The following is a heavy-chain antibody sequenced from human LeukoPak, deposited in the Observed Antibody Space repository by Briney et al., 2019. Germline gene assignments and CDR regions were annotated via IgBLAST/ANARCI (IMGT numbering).Heavy chain of an antibody. CDR2: ISYDGSNK. CDR1: GFTFSSYA. CDR3: ARAYYDILTGYCFDY. J-gene: IGHJ4*02. D-gene: IGHD3-9*01. Sequence: GGSLRLSCAASGFTFSSYAMHWVRQAPGKGLEWVAVISYDGSNKYYADSVKGRFTISRDNSKNTLYLQMNSLRAEDTAVYYCARAYYDILTGYCFDYWGQGTLVTVSS. V-gene: IGHV3-30-3*01.